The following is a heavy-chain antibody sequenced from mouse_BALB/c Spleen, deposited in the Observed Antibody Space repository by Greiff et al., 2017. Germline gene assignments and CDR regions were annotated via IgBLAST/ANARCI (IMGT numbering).Heavy chain of an antibody. Sequence: EVQGVESGGGLVKPGGSLKLSCAASGFTFSSYTMSWVRQTPEKRLEWVATISSGGSYTYYPDSVKGRFTISRDNAKNTLYLQMSSLKSEDTAMYYCTREEDYDYDPFDYWGQGTTLTVSS. J-gene: IGHJ2*01. CDR3: TREEDYDYDPFDY. CDR1: GFTFSSYT. D-gene: IGHD2-4*01. V-gene: IGHV5-6-4*01. CDR2: ISSGGSYT.